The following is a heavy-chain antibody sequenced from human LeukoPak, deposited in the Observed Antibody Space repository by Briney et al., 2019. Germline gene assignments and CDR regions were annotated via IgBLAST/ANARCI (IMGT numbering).Heavy chain of an antibody. V-gene: IGHV4-59*01. D-gene: IGHD3-22*01. CDR2: IYYSGST. CDR3: ARDSSGYPTY. J-gene: IGHJ4*02. Sequence: SETLSLTCTVSGGSISSYYWSWIRQPPGKGLEWIGYIYYSGSTNYNPSLKSRVTISVDTSKNQFSLKLSSVTAADTAVYYCARDSSGYPTYWGQGTLVTVS. CDR1: GGSISSYY.